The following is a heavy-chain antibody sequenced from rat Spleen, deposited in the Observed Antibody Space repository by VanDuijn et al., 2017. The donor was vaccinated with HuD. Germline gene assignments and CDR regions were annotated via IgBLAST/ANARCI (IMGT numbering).Heavy chain of an antibody. Sequence: EVQLVESGGGLVQPGRSLKLSCAASGFTFSDYNMAWVRQAPKKGLEWIAMIYYDSSKIYYADTVKGRFTISRDNSKNTLYLEMNSLRSEDTAMYYCAALASPMGYWGQGVMVTVSS. CDR2: IYYDSSKI. CDR1: GFTFSDYN. J-gene: IGHJ2*01. CDR3: AALASPMGY. D-gene: IGHD4-1*01. V-gene: IGHV5-50*01.